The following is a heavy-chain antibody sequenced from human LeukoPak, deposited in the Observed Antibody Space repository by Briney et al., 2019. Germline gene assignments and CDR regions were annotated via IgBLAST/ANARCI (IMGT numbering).Heavy chain of an antibody. CDR1: GGSISSGDYY. D-gene: IGHD6-6*01. CDR3: ARAGQFISARPITFDY. V-gene: IGHV4-30-4*01. Sequence: PSETLSLTCTVSGGSISSGDYYGSWIRQPPGKGLEWIGYIYYSESTYYNPSLKSRVTISVDTSKNQFSLKLSSVTAADTAVYYCARAGQFISARPITFDYWGQGSLVTVSS. J-gene: IGHJ4*02. CDR2: IYYSEST.